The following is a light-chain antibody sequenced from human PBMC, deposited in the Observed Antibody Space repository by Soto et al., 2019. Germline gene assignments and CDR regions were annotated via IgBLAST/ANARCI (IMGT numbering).Light chain of an antibody. V-gene: IGKV4-1*01. Sequence: DIVMTQSPDSLAVSLGERATINCKSSQSVLYNSNNLNYLAWFQKKPGQPPRLLIFWASSRESGVHDRFSGSGSETDFTLTISTLQAEDVAVYYCQQYYTAPRTFGQGTKVEI. CDR2: WAS. CDR1: QSVLYNSNNLNY. J-gene: IGKJ1*01. CDR3: QQYYTAPRT.